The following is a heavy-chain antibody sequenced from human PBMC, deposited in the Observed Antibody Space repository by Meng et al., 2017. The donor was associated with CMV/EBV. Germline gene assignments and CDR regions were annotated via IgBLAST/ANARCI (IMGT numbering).Heavy chain of an antibody. CDR1: GGSISSGDYY. V-gene: IGHV4-30-4*08. D-gene: IGHD2-2*01. Sequence: QVQLQGSGPGLVKPSLTLSLTFSVSGGSISSGDYYWSWIRQPPGKGLEWIGYIYYSGSTYYNPSLKSRVTISVDTSKNQFSLKLSSVTAADTAVYYCARVGRTSCYDYWGQGTLVTVSS. CDR2: IYYSGST. CDR3: ARVGRTSCYDY. J-gene: IGHJ4*02.